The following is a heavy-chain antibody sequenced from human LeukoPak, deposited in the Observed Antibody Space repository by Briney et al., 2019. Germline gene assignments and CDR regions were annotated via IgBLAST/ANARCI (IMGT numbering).Heavy chain of an antibody. CDR3: AREGEYSYGTAFDY. CDR1: GFTFSSYG. J-gene: IGHJ4*02. V-gene: IGHV3-23*01. Sequence: GGTLRLSCAASGFTFSSYGMSWVRQAPGKGLEWVSAISGSGGSTYYADSVKGRFTISRDNSKNTLYLQMNSLRAEDTAVYYCAREGEYSYGTAFDYWGQGTLVTVSS. D-gene: IGHD5-18*01. CDR2: ISGSGGST.